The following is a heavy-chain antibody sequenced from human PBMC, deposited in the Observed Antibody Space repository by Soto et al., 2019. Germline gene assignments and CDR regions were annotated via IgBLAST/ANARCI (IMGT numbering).Heavy chain of an antibody. J-gene: IGHJ4*02. CDR2: INHSGST. D-gene: IGHD3-22*01. CDR1: GGSFSGYY. Sequence: TLSLTCAVYGGSFSGYYWSWIRQPPGKGLEWIGEINHSGSTNYNPSLKSRVTISVDTSKNQFSLKLSSVTAADTAVYYCARGPRIRYYYDSSGYYLDYWGQGTLVTVSS. V-gene: IGHV4-34*01. CDR3: ARGPRIRYYYDSSGYYLDY.